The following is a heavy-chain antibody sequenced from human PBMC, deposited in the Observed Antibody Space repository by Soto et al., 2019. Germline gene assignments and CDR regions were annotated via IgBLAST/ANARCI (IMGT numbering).Heavy chain of an antibody. Sequence: PTETLSPTCAVSGASLTSINWGTWVRQPPGQGLEWIGEISRTGSTNYNPSLKSRVTISLDKSENQFSLKVTSLTAADTAVYYCASRDPCTSFDYWGQGTLVTVSS. CDR2: ISRTGST. D-gene: IGHD2-8*01. CDR3: ASRDPCTSFDY. V-gene: IGHV4-4*02. CDR1: GASLTSINW. J-gene: IGHJ4*02.